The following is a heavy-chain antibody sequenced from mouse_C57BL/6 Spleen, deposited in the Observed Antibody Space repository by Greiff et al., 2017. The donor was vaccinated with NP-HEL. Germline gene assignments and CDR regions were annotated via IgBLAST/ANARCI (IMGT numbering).Heavy chain of an antibody. D-gene: IGHD2-3*01. CDR2: IDPSDSYT. Sequence: QVKLQQPGAELVKPGASVKLSCKASGYTFTSYWMQWVKQRPGQGLEWIGEIDPSDSYTNYNQKFKGKATLTVDTSSSTAYMQLSSLPSEDSAVYYCARSDDGYPFAYWGQGTLVTVSA. CDR3: ARSDDGYPFAY. J-gene: IGHJ3*01. CDR1: GYTFTSYW. V-gene: IGHV1-50*01.